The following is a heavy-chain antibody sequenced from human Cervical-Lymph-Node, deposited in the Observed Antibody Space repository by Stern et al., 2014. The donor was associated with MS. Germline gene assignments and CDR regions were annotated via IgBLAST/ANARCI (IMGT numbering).Heavy chain of an antibody. CDR3: ARMAAAGPFDF. Sequence: QVQLKESGPGLVKPSETLSLSCTVSRGSISSSFWSWLRQPPGKGLEWIGYIYNAGNTNYNPSLKSRVTISVDTSKNQFSLKLSSVTAADTAVYYCARMAAAGPFDFWGQGTLVTVSS. J-gene: IGHJ4*02. CDR1: RGSISSSF. CDR2: IYNAGNT. V-gene: IGHV4-59*01. D-gene: IGHD6-13*01.